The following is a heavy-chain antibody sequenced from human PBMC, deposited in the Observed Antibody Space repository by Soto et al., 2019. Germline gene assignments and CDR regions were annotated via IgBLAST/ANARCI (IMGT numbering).Heavy chain of an antibody. Sequence: PGGSLRLSCAASGFSFSSYWMSWVRQAPGKGPEWVANIKEDGGEQHYVDSVKGRFTISRDNTENSLFLQMNNLRAEDSAIYYCAIPTSTVSYWFDPWGPGTQVTVSS. CDR2: IKEDGGEQ. CDR3: AIPTSTVSYWFDP. D-gene: IGHD4-4*01. V-gene: IGHV3-7*03. J-gene: IGHJ5*02. CDR1: GFSFSSYW.